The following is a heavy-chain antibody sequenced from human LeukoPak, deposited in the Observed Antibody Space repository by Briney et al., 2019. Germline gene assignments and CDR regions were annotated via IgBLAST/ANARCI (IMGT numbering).Heavy chain of an antibody. CDR3: ARAGGYCSGGSCVLGYYFDY. V-gene: IGHV4-31*01. J-gene: IGHJ4*02. Sequence: PSETLSLTCTVSGGSISSGGYYWSWIRQHPGKGLEWIGYIYYSGSTYYNPSLKSQVTISVDTSKNQFSLKLSSVTAADTAVYYCARAGGYCSGGSCVLGYYFDYWGQGTLVTVSS. D-gene: IGHD2-15*01. CDR1: GGSISSGGYY. CDR2: IYYSGST.